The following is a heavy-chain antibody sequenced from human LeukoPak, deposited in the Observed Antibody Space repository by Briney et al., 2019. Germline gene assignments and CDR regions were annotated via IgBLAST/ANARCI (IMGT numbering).Heavy chain of an antibody. CDR1: GFTFSSYW. Sequence: GGSLRLSYAASGFTFSSYWMSWVRQAPGKGLEWVANIKQDGSEKYYVDSVKGRFTISRDNAKNSLYLQMNSLRAEDTAVYYCARHGAYYDILTGYQAPDYWGQGTLVTVSS. J-gene: IGHJ4*02. CDR3: ARHGAYYDILTGYQAPDY. V-gene: IGHV3-7*01. CDR2: IKQDGSEK. D-gene: IGHD3-9*01.